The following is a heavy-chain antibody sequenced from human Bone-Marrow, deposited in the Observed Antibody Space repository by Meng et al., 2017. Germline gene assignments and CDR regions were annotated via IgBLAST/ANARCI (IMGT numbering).Heavy chain of an antibody. CDR2: IYHSGST. CDR1: GYSISSGYY. Sequence: SETLSLTCTVSGYSISSGYYWGWIRQPPGKGLEWIGSIYHSGSTYYNPSLKSRVTISVDTSKNQFSLKLSSVTAADTAVYYCAREGDSSHYDILTGSHYYFDYWGQGTLVTVSS. J-gene: IGHJ4*02. D-gene: IGHD3-9*01. CDR3: AREGDSSHYDILTGSHYYFDY. V-gene: IGHV4-38-2*02.